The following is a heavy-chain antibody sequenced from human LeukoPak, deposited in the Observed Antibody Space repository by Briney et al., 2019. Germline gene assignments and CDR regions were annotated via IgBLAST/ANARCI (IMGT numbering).Heavy chain of an antibody. J-gene: IGHJ3*02. CDR2: ISYDGSNK. CDR3: AKVLRVYAFDI. V-gene: IGHV3-30*04. Sequence: GGSLRLSCAASGFTFSSYAMHWVRQAPGKGLEWVAVISYDGSNKYYADSVKGRFTISRDNSKNTLYLQMNSLRAEDTAVYYCAKVLRVYAFDIWGQGTMVTVSS. CDR1: GFTFSSYA.